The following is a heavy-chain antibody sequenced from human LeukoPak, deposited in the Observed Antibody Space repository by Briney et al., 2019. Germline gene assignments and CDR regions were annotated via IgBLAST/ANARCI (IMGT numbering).Heavy chain of an antibody. CDR1: GGSISSYY. V-gene: IGHV4-59*08. J-gene: IGHJ6*02. CDR2: IYYSGST. Sequence: SETLSLTCTVSGGSISSYYWSWIRQPPGKGLEWIGYIYYSGSTNYNPSLKSRVTISVDTSKNQFSLKLSSVTAADTAVYYCARLVVVTTVPNYYYYGMDVWGQGTTVTVSS. CDR3: ARLVVVTTVPNYYYYGMDV. D-gene: IGHD4-17*01.